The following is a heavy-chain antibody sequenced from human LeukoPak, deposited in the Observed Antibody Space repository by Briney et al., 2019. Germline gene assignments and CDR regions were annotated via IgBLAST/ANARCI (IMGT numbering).Heavy chain of an antibody. D-gene: IGHD2-21*02. V-gene: IGHV4-59*01. CDR2: TSYSGST. Sequence: SETLSLTCTVTGGSTSIYYWSWIRQPPGKGLECIGCTSYSGSTDYSPSLKSRVTISLDTSKNQFSLRLTSVTAADTAVYYCARTARVFDYWGQGILVTVSS. CDR3: ARTARVFDY. CDR1: GGSTSIYY. J-gene: IGHJ4*02.